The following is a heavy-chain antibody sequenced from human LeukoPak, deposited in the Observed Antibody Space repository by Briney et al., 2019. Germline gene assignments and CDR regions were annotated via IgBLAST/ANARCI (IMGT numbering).Heavy chain of an antibody. V-gene: IGHV4-38-2*02. CDR3: ARRDTSTGIDF. CDR2: ISYSGST. Sequence: SETLSLTCTVSGYSISSGYYWGWIRQPPGKGLEWIGYISYSGSTNYNPSLKRRVTISIDTSKNQFSLKLSSVTAADTAVYYCARRDTSTGIDFWGRGTLVTVSS. J-gene: IGHJ4*02. CDR1: GYSISSGYY. D-gene: IGHD5-18*01.